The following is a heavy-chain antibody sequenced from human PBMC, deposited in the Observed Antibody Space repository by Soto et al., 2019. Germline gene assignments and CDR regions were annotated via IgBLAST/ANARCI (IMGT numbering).Heavy chain of an antibody. J-gene: IGHJ4*02. D-gene: IGHD3-10*01. V-gene: IGHV3-30*03. CDR2: ISHDGKDK. CDR3: ASGEGRNGHDTRFDY. CDR1: GFAFSYYG. Sequence: QMQLVESGGGVVQPGRSLRVSCATSGFAFSYYGRHWVRQAPGKGLEWVADISHDGKDKWYADSVKGRFTISRDNSENTLYLQMNGLRSEDTAVYFCASGEGRNGHDTRFDYWGQGTLVTVS.